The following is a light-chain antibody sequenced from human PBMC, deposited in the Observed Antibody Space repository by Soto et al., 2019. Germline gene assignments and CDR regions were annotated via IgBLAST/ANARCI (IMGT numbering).Light chain of an antibody. CDR3: QQRSSWPLT. J-gene: IGKJ4*01. Sequence: EIVLTQSPATLSLSPGDRATLSCRASQSVSSYLAWYQHKPGQAPRLLIFDASNRATGIPARFSGSGSGTDFTLSINSLEPEDFAVYYCQQRSSWPLTFGGGTKVEIK. V-gene: IGKV3-11*01. CDR2: DAS. CDR1: QSVSSY.